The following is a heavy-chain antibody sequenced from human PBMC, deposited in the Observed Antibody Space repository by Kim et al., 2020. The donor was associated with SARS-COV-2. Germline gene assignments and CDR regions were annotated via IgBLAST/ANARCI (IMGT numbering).Heavy chain of an antibody. CDR3: AKDELAAAGMLDY. J-gene: IGHJ4*02. CDR1: GFTFSSYA. D-gene: IGHD6-13*01. V-gene: IGHV3-23*03. CDR2: IYSGGSNT. Sequence: GGSLRLSCAASGFTFSSYAMRWVRQAPGKGLEWVSVIYSGGSNTYYADSVKGRFTISRDNSKNTLYLQMNSLRAEDTAVYYCAKDELAAAGMLDYWGQGT.